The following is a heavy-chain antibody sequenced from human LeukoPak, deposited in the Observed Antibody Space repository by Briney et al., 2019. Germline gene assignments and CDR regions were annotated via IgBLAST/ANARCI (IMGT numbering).Heavy chain of an antibody. J-gene: IGHJ4*02. Sequence: GGSLRLSCAASGFTFNNAWMSWVRQAPGKGLECVGLIKSTTDGGTTDYAAPVQGRFSISRDDSKNTLYLQMNSLKTEDTAVYYCTTHYLTDYGDYLYFAYWGQGTLVTVSS. CDR3: TTHYLTDYGDYLYFAY. D-gene: IGHD4-17*01. V-gene: IGHV3-15*01. CDR2: IKSTTDGGTT. CDR1: GFTFNNAW.